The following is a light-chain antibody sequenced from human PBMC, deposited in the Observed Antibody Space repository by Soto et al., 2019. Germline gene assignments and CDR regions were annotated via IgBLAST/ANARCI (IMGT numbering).Light chain of an antibody. Sequence: EIVLTQSPATLSLSPGERANLSCRASQSVSSYLAWYQQKPGQAPRLLIYDASNRATGIPVRFSGSGSGTDFTLTISSLEPEDFALYYCQQRNNWPITFGQGTRLEIK. J-gene: IGKJ5*01. CDR1: QSVSSY. CDR3: QQRNNWPIT. V-gene: IGKV3-11*01. CDR2: DAS.